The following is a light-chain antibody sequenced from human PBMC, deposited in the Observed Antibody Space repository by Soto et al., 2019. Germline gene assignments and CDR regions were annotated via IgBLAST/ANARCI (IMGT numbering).Light chain of an antibody. CDR2: KAS. CDR1: QSISSW. V-gene: IGKV1-5*03. Sequence: DIQMTQSPSTLSASVGDRVTITCRASQSISSWLAWYQQKPGKAPKLLIYKASTLESGVPSNFSGSGSGTEFTLTISSLQPEDFATYYCQQDNRYPWTFGQGTKVDVK. CDR3: QQDNRYPWT. J-gene: IGKJ1*01.